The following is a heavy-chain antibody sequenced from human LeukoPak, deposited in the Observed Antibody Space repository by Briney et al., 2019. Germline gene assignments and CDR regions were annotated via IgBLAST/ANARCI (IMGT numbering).Heavy chain of an antibody. V-gene: IGHV3-48*01. CDR3: ARDLFWDYSYGLFDY. Sequence: GGSLRLSCAASGFTFSSYSMNWVRQAPGKGLEWVSYISSSSSTIYYADSVKGQFTISRDNAKNSLYLQMNSLRAEDTAVYYCARDLFWDYSYGLFDYWGQGTLVTVSS. CDR2: ISSSSSTI. J-gene: IGHJ4*02. CDR1: GFTFSSYS. D-gene: IGHD5-18*01.